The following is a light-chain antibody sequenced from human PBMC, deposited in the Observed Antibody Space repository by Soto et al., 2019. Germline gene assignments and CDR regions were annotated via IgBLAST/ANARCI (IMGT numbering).Light chain of an antibody. V-gene: IGKV1-9*01. J-gene: IGKJ5*01. CDR2: AAS. CDR3: QQLNSYPIT. CDR1: QGISSY. Sequence: DIQLTQSPSFLSASVGDRVTITCLASQGISSYSAWYQQKPGKAPKLLIYAASTLQSGVPSRFSGSGSGTEFTLTISSLQPEDFATYYCQQLNSYPITFGQGTRLEIK.